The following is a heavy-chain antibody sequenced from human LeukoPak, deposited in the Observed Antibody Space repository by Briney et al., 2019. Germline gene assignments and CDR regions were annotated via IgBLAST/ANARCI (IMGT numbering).Heavy chain of an antibody. V-gene: IGHV3-30*02. D-gene: IGHD2-2*01. CDR3: AKSIARTYCSSTSCLFSGMDV. CDR1: GFTFSGYG. CDR2: IRNDGRNK. J-gene: IGHJ6*02. Sequence: GGSLRLSCAASGFTFSGYGMHWVRQAPGKGLEWVALIRNDGRNKYYADSVKGRFTISRDNSKNTLYLQMNSLRAEDTAVYYCAKSIARTYCSSTSCLFSGMDVWGQGTTVTVSS.